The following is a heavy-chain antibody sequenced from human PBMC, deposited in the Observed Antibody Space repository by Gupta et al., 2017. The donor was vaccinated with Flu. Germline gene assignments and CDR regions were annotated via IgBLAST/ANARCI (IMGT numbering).Heavy chain of an antibody. V-gene: IGHV1-69*01. CDR2: ITAIFGTT. Sequence: QVQLVQSGAEMKKPGSSVKVSCKASGGTFRSYAISWVRQAPGQGVEWMGGITAIFGTTNYAQKFQGGVTITADESTGTAYMELSSLTSEDTAVYYCAGGGTYYVSYFDYWGQGTLVTVSS. D-gene: IGHD1-26*01. CDR1: GGTFRSYA. J-gene: IGHJ4*02. CDR3: AGGGTYYVSYFDY.